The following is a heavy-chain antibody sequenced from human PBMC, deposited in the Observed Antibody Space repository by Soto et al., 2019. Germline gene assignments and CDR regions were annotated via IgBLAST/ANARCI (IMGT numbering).Heavy chain of an antibody. CDR1: GLNVNINY. J-gene: IGHJ5*02. Sequence: EVQLVESGGSVIQPGESLRLSCATSGLNVNINYVTWVRQAPGKGLEWLSIIHGGGNKFYSDSVKSRFTISRDTSKNTVYLQMSSLTVDDTAVYYCASGPTLAARLGWNYFDPWGQGTLVTVSS. D-gene: IGHD6-6*01. CDR2: IHGGGNK. CDR3: ASGPTLAARLGWNYFDP. V-gene: IGHV3-53*01.